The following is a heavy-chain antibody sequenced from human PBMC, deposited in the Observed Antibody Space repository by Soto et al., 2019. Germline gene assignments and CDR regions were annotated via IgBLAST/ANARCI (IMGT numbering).Heavy chain of an antibody. J-gene: IGHJ4*02. D-gene: IGHD1-1*01. Sequence: ASVKVSCKASGYTFGNNDISWVRQAPGQGLEWMGWINPNSGGTKYAPKFQGGVTMTRDTSITTAYMELSRLRSGDTAVYYCAREPATAKPEGVDFWGQGTLVTVSS. CDR1: GYTFGNND. V-gene: IGHV1-2*02. CDR3: AREPATAKPEGVDF. CDR2: INPNSGGT.